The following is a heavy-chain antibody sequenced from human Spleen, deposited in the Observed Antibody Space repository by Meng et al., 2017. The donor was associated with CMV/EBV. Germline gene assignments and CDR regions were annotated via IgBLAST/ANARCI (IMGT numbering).Heavy chain of an antibody. CDR3: AKEIYCSSTWCHALSN. CDR2: IIPILGIA. V-gene: IGHV1-69*10. J-gene: IGHJ4*02. CDR1: GGTFSSYA. Sequence: SVKVSCKASGGTFSSYAISWVRQAPGQGLEWMGGIIPILGIANYAQKFQGRVTITADKVADTVYMELNSLRFEDTAVYYCAKEIYCSSTWCHALSNWGQGSLVTAPQ. D-gene: IGHD2-2*01.